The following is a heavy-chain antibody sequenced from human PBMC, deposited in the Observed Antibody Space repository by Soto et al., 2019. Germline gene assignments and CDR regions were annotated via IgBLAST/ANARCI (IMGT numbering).Heavy chain of an antibody. J-gene: IGHJ4*02. D-gene: IGHD3-3*01. CDR2: IWYDGSNK. CDR1: GFTFSSYG. V-gene: IGHV3-33*01. CDR3: ARVPGRVVRQPIDY. Sequence: GGSLRLSCAASGFTFSSYGMHWVRQAPGKGLEWVAVIWYDGSNKYYADSVKGRFTISRDNSKNTLYLQMNSLRAEDTAVYYCARVPGRVVRQPIDYWGQGTLVTVSS.